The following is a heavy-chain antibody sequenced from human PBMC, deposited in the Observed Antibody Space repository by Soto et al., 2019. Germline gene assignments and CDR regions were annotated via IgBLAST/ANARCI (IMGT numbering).Heavy chain of an antibody. CDR3: ARDLLSDIMTARDFDY. D-gene: IGHD3-9*01. Sequence: KLQGRVTMTTDTSTSTAYMELRSLRSDDTAVYYCARDLLSDIMTARDFDYWGQGTLVTVSS. V-gene: IGHV1-18*01. J-gene: IGHJ4*02.